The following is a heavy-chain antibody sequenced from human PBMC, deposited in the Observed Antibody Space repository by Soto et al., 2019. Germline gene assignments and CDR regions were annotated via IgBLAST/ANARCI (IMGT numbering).Heavy chain of an antibody. D-gene: IGHD3-16*02. Sequence: GASVKVSCKASGYTFTSYGISRVRQAPGQGLEWMGWVSAYNANTIYAQKNQGRVTMTTDTSTSTAHKKMRSLSYDDTVIYFCAIAPRIVTAGSGIRDFDYWGQGTQVTVSS. CDR3: AIAPRIVTAGSGIRDFDY. CDR1: GYTFTSYG. CDR2: VSAYNANT. V-gene: IGHV1-18*04. J-gene: IGHJ4*02.